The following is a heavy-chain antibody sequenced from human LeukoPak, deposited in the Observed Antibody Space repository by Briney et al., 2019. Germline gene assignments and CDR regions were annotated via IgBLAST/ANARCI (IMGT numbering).Heavy chain of an antibody. CDR3: AKERTSEGYFEY. V-gene: IGHV3-23*01. CDR1: GFTFSTYA. D-gene: IGHD1-1*01. CDR2: LSGSGGST. J-gene: IGHJ4*02. Sequence: GGSLRLSCAASGFTFSTYAMSWVRQAPGKGLDGVSALSGSGGSTYYAESVKGRFTISRDNSKNTLYLQMNSLRAEDTPVYYCAKERTSEGYFEYWGQGTLVTVSS.